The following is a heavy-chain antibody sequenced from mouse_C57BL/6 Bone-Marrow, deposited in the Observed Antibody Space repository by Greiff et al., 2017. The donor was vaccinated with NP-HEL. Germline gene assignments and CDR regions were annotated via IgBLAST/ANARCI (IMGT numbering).Heavy chain of an antibody. Sequence: EVQGVESGGGLVKPGGSLKLSCAASGFTFSSYAMSWVRQTPEKRLEWVATISDGGSYTYYPDNVEGRFTISRDNAKNNLYLQMSHLKSEDTAMYYCARVAVDAMDYWGQGTSVTVSS. J-gene: IGHJ4*01. D-gene: IGHD1-1*01. V-gene: IGHV5-4*01. CDR3: ARVAVDAMDY. CDR2: ISDGGSYT. CDR1: GFTFSSYA.